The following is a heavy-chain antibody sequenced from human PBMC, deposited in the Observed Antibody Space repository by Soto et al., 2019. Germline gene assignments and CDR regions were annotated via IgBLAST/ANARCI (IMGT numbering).Heavy chain of an antibody. Sequence: ASLKVSCKSSGYTFASYSMHCVRQAPGQRLEWMGWINAGNGNTKYSQKFQGRVTITRDTSASTAYMELSSLRSEDTAVYYCARAIPSGGAGYWGQGTLVTVSS. CDR2: INAGNGNT. D-gene: IGHD1-26*01. CDR1: GYTFASYS. J-gene: IGHJ4*02. V-gene: IGHV1-3*01. CDR3: ARAIPSGGAGY.